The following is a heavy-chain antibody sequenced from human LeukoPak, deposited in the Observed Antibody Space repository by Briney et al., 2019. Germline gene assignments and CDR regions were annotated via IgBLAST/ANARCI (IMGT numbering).Heavy chain of an antibody. CDR1: GFSLTSSGQG. D-gene: IGHD3-10*01. J-gene: IGHJ4*02. CDR2: RYWKDRE. Sequence: SRPTLVNTTETLTLTCTFSGFSLTSSGQGVGWIRQPPRKTLVSLAARYWKDRERYNPSMTTRPSASKDTSKKPGDLTFINMAPVDTATYFCAHTSYKHDSGPSYSYFSASWGEGTLVTVSS. CDR3: AHTSYKHDSGPSYSYFSAS. V-gene: IGHV2-5*01.